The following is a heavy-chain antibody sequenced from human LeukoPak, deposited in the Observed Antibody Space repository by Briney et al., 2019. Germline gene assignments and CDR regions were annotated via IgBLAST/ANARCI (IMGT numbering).Heavy chain of an antibody. CDR2: ISYDGSNK. V-gene: IGHV3-30*04. J-gene: IGHJ5*02. CDR3: AKDWPGPISSGASVP. D-gene: IGHD3/OR15-3a*01. CDR1: GFTFSSYA. Sequence: GGSLRLSCAASGFTFSSYAMHWVRQAPGKGLEWVAVISYDGSNKYYADSVKGRFTISRDNSKNTLYLQMNSLRAEDTAVYYCAKDWPGPISSGASVPWGQGTLVTVSS.